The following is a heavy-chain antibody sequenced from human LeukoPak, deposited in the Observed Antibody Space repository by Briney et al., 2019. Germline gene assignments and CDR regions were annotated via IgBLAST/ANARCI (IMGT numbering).Heavy chain of an antibody. CDR1: GFTLSSYS. V-gene: IGHV3-30*04. CDR3: ARAPHYYDSSGYYYFDY. CDR2: ISYDGSNE. J-gene: IGHJ4*02. D-gene: IGHD3-22*01. Sequence: GRSLRLSCAASGFTLSSYSMHWVRQAPGKGLEWVSVISYDGSNEYYADSVKGRFTISRDNSKNTLYLQMNSLRPEDTAVYYCARAPHYYDSSGYYYFDYWGQGTLVTVSS.